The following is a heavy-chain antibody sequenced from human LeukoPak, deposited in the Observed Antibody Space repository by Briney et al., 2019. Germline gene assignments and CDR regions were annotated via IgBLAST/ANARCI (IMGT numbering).Heavy chain of an antibody. V-gene: IGHV1-24*01. CDR1: GYTLTELS. CDR3: ATGPSKSYYNPKHNWFDP. J-gene: IGHJ5*02. D-gene: IGHD3-10*01. Sequence: GASVKVSCKVSGYTLTELSMHWVRQAPGKGLEWMGGFDPEDGETIYAQKFQGRVTMTEDTSTDTAYMELSSLGSEDTAVYYCATGPSKSYYNPKHNWFDPWGQGTLVTVSS. CDR2: FDPEDGET.